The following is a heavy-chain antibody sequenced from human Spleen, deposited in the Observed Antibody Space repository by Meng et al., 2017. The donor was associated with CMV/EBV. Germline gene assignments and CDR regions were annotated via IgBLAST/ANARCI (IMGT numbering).Heavy chain of an antibody. CDR1: GWTFTYRY. CDR2: ITPYNGNT. V-gene: IGHV1-45*01. J-gene: IGHJ4*02. D-gene: IGHD3-9*01. Sequence: SGWTFTYRYLHWVRQAPGQALEWMGWITPYNGNTDYARTFRDRVTITRDYSMNPIYMEMRSLRPGDTAMYYCARSPLYSDDPFYFETWGQGVMVTVSS. CDR3: ARSPLYSDDPFYFET.